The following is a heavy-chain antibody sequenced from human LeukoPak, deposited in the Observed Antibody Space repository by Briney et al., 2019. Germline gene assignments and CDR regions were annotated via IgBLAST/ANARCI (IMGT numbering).Heavy chain of an antibody. J-gene: IGHJ4*02. CDR2: IYSGGST. CDR1: GFTVSSNY. CDR3: ARGLWFGELFRDY. D-gene: IGHD3-10*01. Sequence: PGGSLRLSCAASGFTVSSNYMSWVRQAPGKGLEGVSVIYSGGSTYYADSVKGRFTISRDNSKNTLYLQMNSLRAEDTAVYYCARGLWFGELFRDYWGQGTLVTVSS. V-gene: IGHV3-66*01.